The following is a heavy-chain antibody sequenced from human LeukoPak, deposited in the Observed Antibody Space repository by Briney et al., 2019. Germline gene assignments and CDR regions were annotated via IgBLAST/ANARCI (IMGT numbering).Heavy chain of an antibody. CDR3: ARRIWP. CDR1: GGPISSYY. J-gene: IGHJ5*02. Sequence: SETLSLTCTVSGGPISSYYWNWIRQSPGKGLEWVGYIHTSGSTNYNPSLKSRVTISLDTAKNQISLKLSSVTAADTAIYYCARRIWPWGQGTLVSVSS. CDR2: IHTSGST. V-gene: IGHV4-59*01.